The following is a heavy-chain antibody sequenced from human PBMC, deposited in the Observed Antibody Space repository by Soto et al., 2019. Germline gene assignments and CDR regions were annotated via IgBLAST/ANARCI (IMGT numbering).Heavy chain of an antibody. J-gene: IGHJ4*02. Sequence: ASVKVSCKASGYTFTSYGISWVRQAPGQGLEWMGWISAYNGNTNYAQKLQGRVTMTTDTSTSTAYMELRSLRSDDTAVYYCARDSGVVVPAANHDYWGQGTLVTVSS. V-gene: IGHV1-18*01. D-gene: IGHD2-2*01. CDR1: GYTFTSYG. CDR3: ARDSGVVVPAANHDY. CDR2: ISAYNGNT.